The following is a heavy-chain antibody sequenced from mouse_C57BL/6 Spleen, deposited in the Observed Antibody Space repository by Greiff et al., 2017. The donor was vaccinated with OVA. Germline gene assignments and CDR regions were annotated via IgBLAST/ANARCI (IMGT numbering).Heavy chain of an antibody. J-gene: IGHJ2*01. D-gene: IGHD1-1*01. CDR1: GYTFTSYW. CDR2: IDPSDSYT. V-gene: IGHV1-50*01. CDR3: ARRGYGSSNY. Sequence: QVQLQQPGAELVKPGASVKLSCKASGYTFTSYWMQWVKQRPGQGLEWIGEIDPSDSYTNYNQKFKGKATLTVDTSSSTAYMPLSSLTSADSAVYYCARRGYGSSNYWGQGTTLTVS.